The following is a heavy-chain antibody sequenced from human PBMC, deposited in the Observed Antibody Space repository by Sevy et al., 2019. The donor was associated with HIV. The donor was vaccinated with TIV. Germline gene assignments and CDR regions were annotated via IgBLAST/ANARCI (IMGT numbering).Heavy chain of an antibody. CDR1: GFTFSSYA. CDR2: ISSNGGST. CDR3: ARDEGGNKLGGAFDI. V-gene: IGHV3-64*01. D-gene: IGHD1-26*01. J-gene: IGHJ3*02. Sequence: GGSLRLSCAASGFTFSSYAMHWVRQAPGKGLEYVSAISSNGGSTYYANSVKGRFTISRDNSKNTLYLQMGSLRAEDMAVYYCARDEGGNKLGGAFDIWGQGTMVTVSS.